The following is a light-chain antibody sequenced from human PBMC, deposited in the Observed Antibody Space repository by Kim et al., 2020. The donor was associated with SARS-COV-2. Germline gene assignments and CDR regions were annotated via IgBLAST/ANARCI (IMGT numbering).Light chain of an antibody. CDR3: QAWDSSSTVV. Sequence: VSPGQTATITCSGDEWGDKFACWYQQKPGQSPVLVIHQDDKRPSGIPERFSGSNSGNTATLTISGTQAVDEADYYCQAWDSSSTVVFGGGTQLTVL. V-gene: IGLV3-1*01. CDR1: EWGDKF. J-gene: IGLJ2*01. CDR2: QDD.